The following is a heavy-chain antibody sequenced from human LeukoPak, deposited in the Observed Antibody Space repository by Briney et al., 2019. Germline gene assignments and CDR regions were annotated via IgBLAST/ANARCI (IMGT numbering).Heavy chain of an antibody. CDR3: AELGITMIGGV. Sequence: GGSLRVSCAASGFTFSSYEMNWVRQAPGKGLEWVSYISSSGSTIYYADSVKGRFTISRDNAKNSLYLQMNSLRAEDTAVYYCAELGITMIGGVWGKGTTVTISP. CDR1: GFTFSSYE. D-gene: IGHD3-10*02. CDR2: ISSSGSTI. V-gene: IGHV3-48*03. J-gene: IGHJ6*04.